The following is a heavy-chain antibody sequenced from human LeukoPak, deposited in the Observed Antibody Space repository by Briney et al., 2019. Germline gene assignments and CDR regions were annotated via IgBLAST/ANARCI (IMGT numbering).Heavy chain of an antibody. CDR2: IYYSGST. CDR3: ARGGYSDYDPGVFDY. D-gene: IGHD5-12*01. CDR1: GGSISSYY. J-gene: IGHJ4*02. V-gene: IGHV4-59*01. Sequence: SETLSLTCTVSGGSISSYYWSWIRQSPGKGLEWVGYIYYSGSTNYDPSLKSRVTISVDTSKNQFSLKLSSVTAADTAVYYCARGGYSDYDPGVFDYWGQGTLVTVSS.